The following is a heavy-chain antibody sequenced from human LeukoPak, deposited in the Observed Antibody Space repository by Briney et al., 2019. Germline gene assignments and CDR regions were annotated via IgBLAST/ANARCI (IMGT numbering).Heavy chain of an antibody. D-gene: IGHD5-18*01. CDR2: INHSGST. Sequence: PSETLSPTCAVYGGSFSGYYWSWLRQPPGKGLEWIGEINHSGSTNYNPSLKSRVTISVDTSKNQFSLKLSSVTAADTAVYYCARARYSYGMYYFDCWGQGTLVTVSS. CDR1: GGSFSGYY. CDR3: ARARYSYGMYYFDC. J-gene: IGHJ4*02. V-gene: IGHV4-34*01.